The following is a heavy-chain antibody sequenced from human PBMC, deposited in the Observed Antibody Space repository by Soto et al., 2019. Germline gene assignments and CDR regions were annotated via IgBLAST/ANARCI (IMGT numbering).Heavy chain of an antibody. V-gene: IGHV4-39*01. D-gene: IGHD3-22*01. Sequence: PSETLSLTCSVSGDSISNSRFYWAWIRQPPGEGLEWIGSIYHTGNAYYNPSLKSRVTISVDTSKNPFSLKLTSVTAADAALSYCARDFFDSSDYTTNWFDPWGQGTLVTVSS. CDR2: IYHTGNA. J-gene: IGHJ5*02. CDR1: GDSISNSRFY. CDR3: ARDFFDSSDYTTNWFDP.